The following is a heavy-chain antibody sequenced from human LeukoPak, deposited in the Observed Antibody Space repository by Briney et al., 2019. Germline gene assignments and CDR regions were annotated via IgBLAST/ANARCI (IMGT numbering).Heavy chain of an antibody. V-gene: IGHV3-23*01. J-gene: IGHJ4*02. CDR2: ISGSGGTT. Sequence: GGSLRLSCEVSGFSFSDYAMSWVRQAPGKGLEWVSSISGSGGTTYYAGSVKGRFTISRDNSKNTLYLQMNSLGAEDTAVYYCAKEQYKIFGVDPFDYWGQGTLVSVTS. CDR3: AKEQYKIFGVDPFDY. D-gene: IGHD3-3*01. CDR1: GFSFSDYA.